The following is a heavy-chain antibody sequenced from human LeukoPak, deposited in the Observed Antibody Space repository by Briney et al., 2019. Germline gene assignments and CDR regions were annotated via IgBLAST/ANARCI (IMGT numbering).Heavy chain of an antibody. J-gene: IGHJ4*02. CDR1: GFTFGDYG. D-gene: IGHD3-22*01. V-gene: IGHV3-20*04. CDR3: ARGDSRFGY. CDR2: MNWNGGRT. Sequence: GGSLRLSCAASGFTFGDYGMSWVRQAPGKGLEWVSGMNWNGGRTGYADSVKGRSTISRDNAKNSLYLQMNSLRAEDTALYYCARGDSRFGYWGQGTLVTVSS.